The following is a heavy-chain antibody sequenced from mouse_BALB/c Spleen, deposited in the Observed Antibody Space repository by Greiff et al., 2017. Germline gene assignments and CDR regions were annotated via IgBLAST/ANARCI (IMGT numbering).Heavy chain of an antibody. Sequence: DVKLVESGPSLVKPSQTLSLTCSVTGDSITSGYWNWIRKFPGNKLEYMGYISYSGSTYYNPSLKSRISITRDTSKNQYYLQLNSVTTEDTATYYCARWGYYGSRGAYWGQGTLVTVSA. CDR3: ARWGYYGSRGAY. D-gene: IGHD1-1*01. CDR1: GDSITSGY. CDR2: ISYSGST. J-gene: IGHJ3*01. V-gene: IGHV3-8*02.